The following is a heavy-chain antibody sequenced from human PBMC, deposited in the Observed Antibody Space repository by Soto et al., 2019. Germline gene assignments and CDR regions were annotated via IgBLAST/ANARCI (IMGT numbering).Heavy chain of an antibody. CDR3: ANSEYSRYKNIDV. J-gene: IGHJ6*02. D-gene: IGHD5-18*01. CDR2: ISYDGSIK. V-gene: IGHV3-30*18. Sequence: PGGSLRLSCAASGFTFRGYGMHRVRQAPGRGLEWVALISYDGSIKYYADSVRGRFTISRDNSKNTPYLQMNSLRAEDTAVYYCANSEYSRYKNIDVWGQGTTVTSP. CDR1: GFTFRGYG.